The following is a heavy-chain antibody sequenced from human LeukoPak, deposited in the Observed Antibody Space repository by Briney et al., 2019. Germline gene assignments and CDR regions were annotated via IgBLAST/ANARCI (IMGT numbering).Heavy chain of an antibody. CDR2: ISGSGVSGGNT. J-gene: IGHJ5*02. Sequence: PGGSLRLSCAASGFTFSRNGMTWVRQAPGKGLEWVSNISGSGVSGGNTYYADSVKGRFTISRDNSKNTLYLQMNSLRTEDTAVYYCARGLVTAYGNWFDPWGQGTLVTVSS. CDR1: GFTFSRNG. V-gene: IGHV3-23*01. CDR3: ARGLVTAYGNWFDP. D-gene: IGHD2-21*02.